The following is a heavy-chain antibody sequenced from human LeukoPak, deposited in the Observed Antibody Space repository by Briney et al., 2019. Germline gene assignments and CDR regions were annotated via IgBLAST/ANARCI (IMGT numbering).Heavy chain of an antibody. V-gene: IGHV3-33*01. CDR3: ASGGGSDQGGIDF. D-gene: IGHD3-16*01. CDR1: GFTFRDYG. Sequence: GRSLRLSCAVSGFTFRDYGMPWVRQAPGKGLQWVAIIWYDGSNQYYADSVKGRFTISRDNSENTLYLQMNSLRVEDTAAYYRASGGGSDQGGIDFWGQGTLVTVSS. J-gene: IGHJ4*02. CDR2: IWYDGSNQ.